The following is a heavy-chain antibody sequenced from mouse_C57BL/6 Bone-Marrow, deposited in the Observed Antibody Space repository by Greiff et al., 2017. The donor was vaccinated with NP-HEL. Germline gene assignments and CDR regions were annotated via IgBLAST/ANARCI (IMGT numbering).Heavy chain of an antibody. V-gene: IGHV2-3*01. CDR2: ICGDGST. CDR3: VLRDRYGNYGFAY. D-gene: IGHD2-1*01. Sequence: VHLVESGPGLVAPSQSLSITCTVSGFSFTSYGVSWVRQPPGKGLEWLGVICGDGSTNYHSALISRLSISKDNSKSQVFLKLNSLQTDDSATYYCVLRDRYGNYGFAYWGQGTLVTVSA. J-gene: IGHJ3*01. CDR1: GFSFTSYG.